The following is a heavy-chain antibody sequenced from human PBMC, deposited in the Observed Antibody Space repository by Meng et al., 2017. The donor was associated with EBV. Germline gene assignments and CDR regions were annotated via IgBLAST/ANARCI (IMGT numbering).Heavy chain of an antibody. CDR1: CTTLNGYH. V-gene: IGHV1-2*06. CDR3: ARVGIAVAGTGDY. J-gene: IGHJ4*02. Sequence: NPGTLVELSLKASCTTLNGYHMHWGGQAPGPGLEWMGRHNPNRGGTNYAPKVQGRGTMTRDTSISTAYMELSRLRSDDTAVYYCARVGIAVAGTGDYWGQGTLVTVSS. D-gene: IGHD6-19*01. CDR2: HNPNRGGT.